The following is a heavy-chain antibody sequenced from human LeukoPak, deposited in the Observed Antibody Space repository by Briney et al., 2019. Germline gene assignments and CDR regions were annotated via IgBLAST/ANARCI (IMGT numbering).Heavy chain of an antibody. CDR2: IKQEGSEK. D-gene: IGHD1-14*01. J-gene: IGHJ4*02. CDR1: GFTFSSYW. CDR3: ARAEVAYRGDY. Sequence: GGSLRLSCSASGFTFSSYWMSWVRQAPGKGLEWVANIKQEGSEKYYVDSVKGRCTISRDNAKNSLYLQMNSLRAEDTAVYCCARAEVAYRGDYWGQGTLVTVSS. V-gene: IGHV3-7*01.